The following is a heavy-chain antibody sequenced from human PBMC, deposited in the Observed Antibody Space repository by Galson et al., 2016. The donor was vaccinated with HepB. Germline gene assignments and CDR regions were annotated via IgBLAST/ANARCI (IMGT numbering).Heavy chain of an antibody. J-gene: IGHJ4*02. CDR3: ARDVVMGDANYFDY. V-gene: IGHV3-30-3*01. CDR1: GFTFSSYA. D-gene: IGHD2-8*01. Sequence: SLRLSCAASGFTFSSYAMDWVRQAPGKGLEWVAVISYDGSKKYYADSVKGRVTISRDNSKNTLYLQINNLRAEDTDVYYCARDVVMGDANYFDYWGQGTLVTVSS. CDR2: ISYDGSKK.